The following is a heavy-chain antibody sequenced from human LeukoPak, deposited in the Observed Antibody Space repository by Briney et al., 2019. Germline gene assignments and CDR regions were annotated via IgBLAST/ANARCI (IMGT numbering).Heavy chain of an antibody. CDR3: ARDFQRLGSDAFDF. Sequence: QPSETLSLTCTVSGVSISSHYWSWIRQPPGKGLEWIGYAYHTGSTSSNPSLKSRATMSVDTSKNQFSLRLTSLTAADTAVYYCARDFQRLGSDAFDFWGQGTMVTVSS. J-gene: IGHJ3*01. CDR1: GVSISSHY. V-gene: IGHV4-59*11. CDR2: AYHTGST. D-gene: IGHD2-15*01.